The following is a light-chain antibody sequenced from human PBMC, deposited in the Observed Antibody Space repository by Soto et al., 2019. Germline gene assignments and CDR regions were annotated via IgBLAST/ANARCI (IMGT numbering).Light chain of an antibody. Sequence: QSVLTQPPSASGTPGQRITISCSGSSSNIGSNTVNWYQQLPGTAPKLLIYINDQRPSGVPARFSGSKSGTSASLAISGLQSEDAADYYCAAWDDSLNGQVFGTGTKVTVL. CDR1: SSNIGSNT. CDR2: IND. CDR3: AAWDDSLNGQV. V-gene: IGLV1-44*01. J-gene: IGLJ1*01.